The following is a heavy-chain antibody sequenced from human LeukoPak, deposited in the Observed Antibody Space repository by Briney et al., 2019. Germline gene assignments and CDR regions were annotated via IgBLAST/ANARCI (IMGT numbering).Heavy chain of an antibody. Sequence: SETLSLTCTVSGVSISSGNYYRTWVRQHPGEALEWIGCISYSGSTYYNPSLKSRVSISLDTSKSQFSLNLSSVTAADTAVYFCARGGSPDWGQGTLVTVSS. D-gene: IGHD3-10*01. CDR2: ISYSGST. J-gene: IGHJ4*02. V-gene: IGHV4-31*03. CDR1: GVSISSGNYY. CDR3: ARGGSPD.